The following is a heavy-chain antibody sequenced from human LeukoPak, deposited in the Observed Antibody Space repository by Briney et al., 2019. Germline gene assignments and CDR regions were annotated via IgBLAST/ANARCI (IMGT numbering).Heavy chain of an antibody. CDR3: ARDRYSSSWYYLVQPQGGSTKPALDY. D-gene: IGHD6-13*01. V-gene: IGHV3-7*01. CDR2: IKQDGSEK. CDR1: GFTFSSYW. Sequence: GGSLRLSCAASGFTFSSYWMSWVRQAPGKGLEWVANIKQDGSEKYYVDSVKGRFTISRDNAKNSLYLQMNSLRAEDTAVYYCARDRYSSSWYYLVQPQGGSTKPALDYWGQGTLVTVSS. J-gene: IGHJ4*02.